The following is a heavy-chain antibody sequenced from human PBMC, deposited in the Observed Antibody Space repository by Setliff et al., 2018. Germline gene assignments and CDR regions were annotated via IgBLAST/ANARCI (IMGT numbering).Heavy chain of an antibody. D-gene: IGHD3-3*01. CDR3: ARERHLLSTVVIFGLFDF. V-gene: IGHV3-30*02. CDR1: GFTFSAYG. Sequence: LRLSCAASGFTFSAYGMHWVRQAPGKGLEWVAFIRFDGGNKYYADSVKGRFTVSRDNSKNTLSLQMYSLRTEDTALYYCARERHLLSTVVIFGLFDFWGQGALVTVSS. CDR2: IRFDGGNK. J-gene: IGHJ4*02.